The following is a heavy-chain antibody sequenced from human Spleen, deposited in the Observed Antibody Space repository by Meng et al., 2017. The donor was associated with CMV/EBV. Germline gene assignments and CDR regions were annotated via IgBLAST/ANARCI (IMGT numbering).Heavy chain of an antibody. V-gene: IGHV1-2*02. CDR1: GYIFNGYY. CDR3: SLGYCSSTSCFDAFDI. D-gene: IGHD2-2*01. Sequence: ASVKVSCKASGYIFNGYYIHWVRQAPGQGLQWMGWINPNSGGTNYAQKFQGRVTMTRDTSISTAYMELSRLRSDDTAVYYCSLGYCSSTSCFDAFDIWGQGTMVTVSS. J-gene: IGHJ3*02. CDR2: INPNSGGT.